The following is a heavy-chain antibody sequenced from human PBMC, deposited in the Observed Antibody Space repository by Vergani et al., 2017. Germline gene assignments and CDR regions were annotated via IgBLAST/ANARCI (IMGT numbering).Heavy chain of an antibody. V-gene: IGHV3-66*01. D-gene: IGHD3-22*01. Sequence: EVQLVESGGGLVQPGGSLRLSCAASGFTVSSNYMSWVRQAPGKGLEWVSVIYSGGSTYYADSVKGRFTISRDNSKNTLYLQMNSLRAEDTAVYYCARDMASTGIVVVSPRGAFDIWGQGTMVTVSS. J-gene: IGHJ3*02. CDR3: ARDMASTGIVVVSPRGAFDI. CDR1: GFTVSSNY. CDR2: IYSGGST.